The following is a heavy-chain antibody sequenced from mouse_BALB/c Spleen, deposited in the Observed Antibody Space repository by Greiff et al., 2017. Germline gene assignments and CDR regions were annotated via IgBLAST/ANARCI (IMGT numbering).Heavy chain of an antibody. J-gene: IGHJ3*01. CDR3: AREGGYDWFAY. CDR2: ISSGGGST. Sequence: EVKLVESGGGLVKPGGSLKLSCAASGFAFSSYDMSWVRQTPEKRLEWVAYISSGGGSTYYPDTVKGRFTISRDNAKNTLYLQMSSLKSEDTAMYYCAREGGYDWFAYWGQGTLVTVSA. D-gene: IGHD2-2*01. CDR1: GFAFSSYD. V-gene: IGHV5-12-1*01.